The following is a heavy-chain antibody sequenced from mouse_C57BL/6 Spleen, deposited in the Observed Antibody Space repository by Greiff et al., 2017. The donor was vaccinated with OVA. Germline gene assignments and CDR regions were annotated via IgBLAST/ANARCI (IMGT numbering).Heavy chain of an antibody. J-gene: IGHJ4*01. CDR1: GYSITSGYY. V-gene: IGHV3-6*01. Sequence: EVQLQASGPGLVKPSQSLSLTCSVTGYSITSGYYWNWIRQFPGNKSEWMGYIRYDGSNSYNPSLKNRISITRDTSKNQFVLKLNSVTTEDTATYYCARDQYESAMDYWGQGTSVTVSS. D-gene: IGHD2-14*01. CDR3: ARDQYESAMDY. CDR2: IRYDGSN.